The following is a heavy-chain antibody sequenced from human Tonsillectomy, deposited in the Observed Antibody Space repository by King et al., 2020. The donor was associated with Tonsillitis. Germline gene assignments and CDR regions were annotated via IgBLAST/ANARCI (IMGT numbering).Heavy chain of an antibody. V-gene: IGHV1-69*04. CDR2: IIPILDIA. D-gene: IGHD3-9*01. CDR1: GGTFSNYA. J-gene: IGHJ5*02. Sequence: QLVQSGAEVKKPGSSVKVSCKASGGTFSNYAITWVRQAPGQGLEWMGRIIPILDIANYAQKSQGRVTITADKSTGTAYMELSSLRSEDTAVFYCARESALRYFDWPMYNWFDPWGQGTLVTVSS. CDR3: ARESALRYFDWPMYNWFDP.